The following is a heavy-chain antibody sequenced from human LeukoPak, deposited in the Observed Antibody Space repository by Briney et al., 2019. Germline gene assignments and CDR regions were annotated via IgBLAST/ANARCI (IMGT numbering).Heavy chain of an antibody. CDR1: GFDFNGYA. CDR2: IGSDGST. J-gene: IGHJ4*02. D-gene: IGHD2-2*01. CDR3: AQLYRDY. Sequence: PGGSLRLSCAASGFDFNGYAMSWVRQAPGKGLEWVAGIGSDGSTHHAESVKGRFAISRDNSKSTVYLQMNSLRAEDTAVYYCAQLYRDYWGQGTLVTVSS. V-gene: IGHV3-23*01.